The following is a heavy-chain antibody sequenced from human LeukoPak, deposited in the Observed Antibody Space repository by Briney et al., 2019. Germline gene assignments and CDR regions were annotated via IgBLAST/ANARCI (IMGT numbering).Heavy chain of an antibody. J-gene: IGHJ5*02. Sequence: ASVKVSCKASGYTFTSYDINWVRQATGQGLEWMGWMNPNSGNTGYAQKFQGRVTMTRNTSISTAYMELSRLRSEDTAVYYCARGLIVDNGSFDPWGQGTLVTVSS. D-gene: IGHD2-15*01. CDR3: ARGLIVDNGSFDP. CDR1: GYTFTSYD. CDR2: MNPNSGNT. V-gene: IGHV1-8*01.